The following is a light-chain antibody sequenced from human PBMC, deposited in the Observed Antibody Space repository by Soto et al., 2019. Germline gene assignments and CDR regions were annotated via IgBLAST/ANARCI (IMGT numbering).Light chain of an antibody. Sequence: DIQMTQSPSSLSASVGDRVTITCQASQDISNYLNWYQQKPGKAPKLLIYDASNLETGVPSRFSGSGSGTDFTSTSSSQQPEDIATYYCQQYDNLLTFGGGTKVEIK. V-gene: IGKV1-33*01. CDR2: DAS. CDR1: QDISNY. J-gene: IGKJ4*01. CDR3: QQYDNLLT.